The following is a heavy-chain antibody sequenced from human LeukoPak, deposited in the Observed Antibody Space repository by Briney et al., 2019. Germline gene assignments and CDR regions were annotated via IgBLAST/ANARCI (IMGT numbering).Heavy chain of an antibody. CDR1: GFTFSNYE. V-gene: IGHV3-48*03. Sequence: TGGSLRLSCAASGFTFSNYEMNWVRQAPGKGLEWVSYISFSGNTIYYADSVKGRFTISRVDAKNSLYLQMNSLRAEDTAVYYCARELRTPYDILGRGNAFDIWGHGTMVTVSS. CDR2: ISFSGNTI. J-gene: IGHJ3*02. CDR3: ARELRTPYDILGRGNAFDI. D-gene: IGHD3-9*01.